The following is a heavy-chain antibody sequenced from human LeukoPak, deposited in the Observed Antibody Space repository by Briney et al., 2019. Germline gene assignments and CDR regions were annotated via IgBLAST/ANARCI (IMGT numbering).Heavy chain of an antibody. CDR1: GFTFSSYW. Sequence: GGSLRLSCAASGFTFSSYWMSWVRQAPGKGLEWVANIKQDGSEKYYVDSVKGRFTISRDNAKNSLYLQMNSLRAEDTAVYYCARVGRESYGLSMDVWGKGTTVTVSS. V-gene: IGHV3-7*01. J-gene: IGHJ6*03. CDR3: ARVGRESYGLSMDV. D-gene: IGHD5-18*01. CDR2: IKQDGSEK.